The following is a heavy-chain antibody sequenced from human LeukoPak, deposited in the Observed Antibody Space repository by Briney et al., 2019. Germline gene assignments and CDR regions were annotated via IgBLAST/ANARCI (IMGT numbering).Heavy chain of an antibody. J-gene: IGHJ3*02. V-gene: IGHV3-30*18. D-gene: IGHD3-10*01. CDR1: GFTFITYG. Sequence: GGSLRLSCAASGFTFITYGMHWVRQAPGKGLEWVAVISYDGSNKYYVDPVKGRFTISRDNTKNMLYLQMNSLRAEDTAVYYCAKGMVRGVFSAFDIWGQGTMVS. CDR3: AKGMVRGVFSAFDI. CDR2: ISYDGSNK.